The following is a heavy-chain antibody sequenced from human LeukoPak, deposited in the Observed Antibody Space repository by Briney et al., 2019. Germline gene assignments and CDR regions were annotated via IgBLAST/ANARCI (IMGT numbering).Heavy chain of an antibody. D-gene: IGHD1-1*01. CDR1: GFTFGDYA. CDR2: IRSKAYGETA. J-gene: IGHJ4*02. Sequence: QPGGSLRLPCTVSGFTFGDYAMSWIRQAPGKGLEWVGFIRSKAYGETADYAASVKGRFTISRDDSKAIAYLQMNSLKTEDTAVYHCTRDRGAYNLYGYWGQGTLVTVSS. CDR3: TRDRGAYNLYGY. V-gene: IGHV3-49*03.